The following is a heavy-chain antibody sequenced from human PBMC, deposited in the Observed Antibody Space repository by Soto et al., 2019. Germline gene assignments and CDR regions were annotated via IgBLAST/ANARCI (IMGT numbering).Heavy chain of an antibody. Sequence: PSETLSLPCTVSGGSISSGDYYWSWIRQPPGKGLEWIGYIYYSGSTNYNPSLKSRVTISVDTSKNQFSLKLSSVTAADTAVYYCARQEGSYSSSTFDYWGQGTLVTVSS. CDR1: GGSISSGDYY. J-gene: IGHJ4*02. D-gene: IGHD6-6*01. V-gene: IGHV4-61*08. CDR2: IYYSGST. CDR3: ARQEGSYSSSTFDY.